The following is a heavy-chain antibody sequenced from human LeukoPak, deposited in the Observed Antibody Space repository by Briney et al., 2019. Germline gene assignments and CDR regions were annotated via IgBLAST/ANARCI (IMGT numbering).Heavy chain of an antibody. V-gene: IGHV4-61*08. CDR2: IYYSGST. D-gene: IGHD6-13*01. J-gene: IGHJ6*03. CDR1: GGSISSGGYS. Sequence: SSETLSLTCAVSGGSISSGGYSWRWIRQTPGKGLEWIGYIYYSGSTNYNPSLKSRVTISVDTSKNQFSLKLSSVPAADTAVYYCARVVLTYSSSWYGGDYYYYYMDVWGKGTTVTVSS. CDR3: ARVVLTYSSSWYGGDYYYYYMDV.